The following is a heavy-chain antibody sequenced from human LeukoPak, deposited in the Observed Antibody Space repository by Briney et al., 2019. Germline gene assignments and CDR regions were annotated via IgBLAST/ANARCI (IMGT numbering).Heavy chain of an antibody. J-gene: IGHJ4*02. CDR3: SRDFVGADDY. CDR1: GFTFSKYW. V-gene: IGHV3-74*01. Sequence: GGSLRLSCAASGFTFSKYWMHWVRQAPGKGPVWVSRINPDGSRIDYADSVRGRFTISRDSAKNTLYLQMNSLRAEDTAVYYCSRDFVGADDYWGQGTLVTVSS. CDR2: INPDGSRI. D-gene: IGHD1-26*01.